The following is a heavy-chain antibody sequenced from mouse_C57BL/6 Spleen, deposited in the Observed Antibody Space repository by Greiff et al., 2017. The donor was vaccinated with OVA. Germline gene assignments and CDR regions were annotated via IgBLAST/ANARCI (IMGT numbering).Heavy chain of an antibody. Sequence: QVQLQQSGAELVRPGTSVKVSCKASGYAFTNYLIEWVKQRPGQGLEWIGVINPGSGGTKYNEKFKGKATLTADKSSSTAYMQLSSLTSEDAAVYVCARHSSGYEAMDYWGQGTSVTVSS. D-gene: IGHD3-2*02. CDR1: GYAFTNYL. V-gene: IGHV1-54*01. CDR3: ARHSSGYEAMDY. J-gene: IGHJ4*01. CDR2: INPGSGGT.